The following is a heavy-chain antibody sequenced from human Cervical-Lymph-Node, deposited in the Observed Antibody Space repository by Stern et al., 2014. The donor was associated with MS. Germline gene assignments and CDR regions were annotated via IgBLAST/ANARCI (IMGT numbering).Heavy chain of an antibody. Sequence: EVQLVESGGDVVRPGGSLRLSCVASGFTFVDYGMGWVRQAPGKGLEWVSGVNWNGATPGYTDSMKGRFTVSRDNAKNSLYLQMHSLRAEDTAFYYCARRAAAVTYWYFDLWGRGTLVTVSS. J-gene: IGHJ2*01. D-gene: IGHD6-13*01. CDR1: GFTFVDYG. V-gene: IGHV3-20*04. CDR3: ARRAAAVTYWYFDL. CDR2: VNWNGATP.